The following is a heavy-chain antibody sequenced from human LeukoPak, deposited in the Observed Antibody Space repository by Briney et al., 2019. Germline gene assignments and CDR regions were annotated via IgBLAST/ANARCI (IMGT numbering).Heavy chain of an antibody. V-gene: IGHV3-30-3*01. Sequence: GGSLRLSCAASGFTFSNYAMHWVRQAPGKGLEWVAVISYDGSNKYYTDSVKGRFSISRDNSKNTLYLEMNSLRLEDTAAYYCARDGEQWLVTWFDPWGQGTLVTVAS. CDR3: ARDGEQWLVTWFDP. D-gene: IGHD6-19*01. CDR2: ISYDGSNK. J-gene: IGHJ5*02. CDR1: GFTFSNYA.